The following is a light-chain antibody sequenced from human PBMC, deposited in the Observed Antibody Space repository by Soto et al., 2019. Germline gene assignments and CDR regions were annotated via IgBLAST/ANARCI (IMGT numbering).Light chain of an antibody. Sequence: EIGFTKCPGTLSLSPGERATLSCRASQSVSSNVAWYQQIPGQTPRLLIYGASTRATGIPVRFSGSGSGTEFTLTISSLQSEDFAVYYCQQYDDGPYAFGQGTKVDIK. CDR3: QQYDDGPYA. CDR2: GAS. V-gene: IGKV3-15*01. J-gene: IGKJ2*01. CDR1: QSVSSN.